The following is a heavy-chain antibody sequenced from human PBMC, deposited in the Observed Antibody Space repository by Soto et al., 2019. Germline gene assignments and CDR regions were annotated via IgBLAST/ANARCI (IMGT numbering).Heavy chain of an antibody. J-gene: IGHJ4*02. CDR2: IKGEADGKIT. CDR1: GFSFNDAW. D-gene: IGHD2-2*01. Sequence: GGSLRLSCAASGFSFNDAWMSWIRQAPGKGLEWVGRIKGEADGKITDYAAPVRGRFTIARDDSRNTLTLQMNSLKSEDTGVYYCTTEGLWVPAAVFDCWGQGT. V-gene: IGHV3-15*01. CDR3: TTEGLWVPAAVFDC.